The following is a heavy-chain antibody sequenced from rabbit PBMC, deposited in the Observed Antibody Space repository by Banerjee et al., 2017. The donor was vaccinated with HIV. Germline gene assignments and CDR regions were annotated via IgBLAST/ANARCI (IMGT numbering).Heavy chain of an antibody. CDR2: IYAGSSGST. CDR1: GLDFSSSYW. CDR3: ARDPPNSAAYGYDL. J-gene: IGHJ4*01. Sequence: QEQLEESGGDLVMPEGSLTLTCKASGLDFSSSYWIYWVRQAPGKGLEWIACIYAGSSGSTYYASWAKGRFTISKTSSTTVTLQMTSLTAADTATYFCARDPPNSAAYGYDLWGQGTLVTVS. V-gene: IGHV1S45*01. D-gene: IGHD6-1*01.